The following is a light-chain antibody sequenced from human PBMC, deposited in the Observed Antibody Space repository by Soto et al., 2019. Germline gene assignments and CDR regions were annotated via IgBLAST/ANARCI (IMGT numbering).Light chain of an antibody. CDR2: DVT. Sequence: QSALTQPRSVSGSPGQSVTITCAGTSSDVGRYDYVSWFQQYPGKAPKLLIFDVTKRPSGVPDRFSGSKSGNTASLSISGLQADDEADYYCCSYADIHQGLFGTGTKLTVL. J-gene: IGLJ1*01. V-gene: IGLV2-11*01. CDR3: CSYADIHQGL. CDR1: SSDVGRYDY.